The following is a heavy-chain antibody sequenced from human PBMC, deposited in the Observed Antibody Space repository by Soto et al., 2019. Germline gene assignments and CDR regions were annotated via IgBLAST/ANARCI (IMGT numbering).Heavy chain of an antibody. CDR1: GGTFSSYA. CDR2: IIPIFGTA. J-gene: IGHJ3*02. V-gene: IGHV1-69*13. Sequence: SVKVSCKASGGTFSSYAISWVRQAPGQGLEWMGGIIPIFGTANYAQKFQGRVTITADESTSTAYMELSSLRSEDTAVYYCASSRYSSGWYLAPAFDIWGQGTMVTVSS. D-gene: IGHD6-19*01. CDR3: ASSRYSSGWYLAPAFDI.